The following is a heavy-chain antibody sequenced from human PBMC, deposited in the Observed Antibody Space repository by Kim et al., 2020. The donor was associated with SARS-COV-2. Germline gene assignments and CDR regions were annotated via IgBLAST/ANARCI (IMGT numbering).Heavy chain of an antibody. CDR1: GYTFTGYY. Sequence: ASVKVSCKASGYTFTGYYMHWVRQAPGQGLEWMGWINPNSGGTNYAQKFQGRVTMTRDTSISTAYMELSRLRSDDTAVYYCARRSPRGYNPLGYGMDVWGQGTTVTVSS. CDR3: ARRSPRGYNPLGYGMDV. J-gene: IGHJ6*02. V-gene: IGHV1-2*02. D-gene: IGHD5-18*01. CDR2: INPNSGGT.